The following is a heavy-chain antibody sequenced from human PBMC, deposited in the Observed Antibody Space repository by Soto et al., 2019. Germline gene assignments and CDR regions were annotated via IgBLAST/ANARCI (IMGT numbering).Heavy chain of an antibody. D-gene: IGHD6-6*01. J-gene: IGHJ5*02. CDR2: IGTAGDT. Sequence: GSLRLSCAASGFTFSSYDMHWVRQATGKGLEWVSAIGTAGDTYYPGSVKGRFTISRENAKNSLYLQMNSLRAEDTAVYYCARGHRMVEYSSSSGSFWFDPWGQGTLVTVSS. V-gene: IGHV3-13*01. CDR3: ARGHRMVEYSSSSGSFWFDP. CDR1: GFTFSSYD.